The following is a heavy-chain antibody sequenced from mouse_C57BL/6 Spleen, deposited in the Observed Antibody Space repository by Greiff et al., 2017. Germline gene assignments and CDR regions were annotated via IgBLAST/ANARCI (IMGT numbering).Heavy chain of an antibody. D-gene: IGHD3-2*02. CDR3: ARPISSRQLSPRFDY. CDR1: GFTFSSYG. V-gene: IGHV5-6*01. Sequence: EVMLVESGGDLVKPGGSLKLSCAASGFTFSSYGLSWVRQTPDKRLEWVATISSGGSYTYYPASVKGRFTISRDNAKNTLYLQMSRLKSEDTAMYYCARPISSRQLSPRFDYWGQGTTLTVSS. CDR2: ISSGGSYT. J-gene: IGHJ2*01.